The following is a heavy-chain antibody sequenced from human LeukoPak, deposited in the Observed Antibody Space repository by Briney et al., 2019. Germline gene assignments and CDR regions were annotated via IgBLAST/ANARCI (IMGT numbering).Heavy chain of an antibody. CDR1: GFTISSYA. V-gene: IGHV3-7*03. CDR2: IKQDGSEK. CDR3: AKGPYGSGSYSIDY. J-gene: IGHJ4*02. Sequence: GGSLRLSCAASGFTISSYALSWVRQAPGKGLEWVANIKQDGSEKYYVDSVKGRFTISRDNAKNSLYLQMNSLRAEDTALYYCAKGPYGSGSYSIDYWGQGTLVTVSS. D-gene: IGHD3-10*01.